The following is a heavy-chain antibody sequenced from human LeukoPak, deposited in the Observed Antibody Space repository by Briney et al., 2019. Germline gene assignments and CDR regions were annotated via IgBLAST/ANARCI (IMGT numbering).Heavy chain of an antibody. J-gene: IGHJ4*02. V-gene: IGHV1-2*06. CDR2: INPNSGGA. Sequence: GASVTVSCTASGYTFSGYYIHWVRQAPGQGLEWMGRINPNSGGADYAQTFQGRVTMTWDTSISTGNMELSSLRSVDTAIYYCARGGFDYWGQGTLVTVSS. CDR3: ARGGFDY. CDR1: GYTFSGYY.